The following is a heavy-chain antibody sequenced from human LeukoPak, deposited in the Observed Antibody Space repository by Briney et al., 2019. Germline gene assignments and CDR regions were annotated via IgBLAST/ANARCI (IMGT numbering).Heavy chain of an antibody. Sequence: ASVKGSCKASGYTFTCYYMHWVRQAPGQGLEWMGWINPNSGGTNYAQKFQGRVTTTRDTSISTAYMELSRLRSDDTAVYYCARDRTPLVRRTYYYYYYMDVWGKGTTATVSS. CDR2: INPNSGGT. CDR1: GYTFTCYY. D-gene: IGHD3-10*01. CDR3: ARDRTPLVRRTYYYYYYMDV. J-gene: IGHJ6*03. V-gene: IGHV1-2*02.